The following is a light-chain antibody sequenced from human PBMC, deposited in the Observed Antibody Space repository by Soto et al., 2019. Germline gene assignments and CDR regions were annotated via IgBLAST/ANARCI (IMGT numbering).Light chain of an antibody. J-gene: IGKJ1*01. CDR2: KAS. CDR3: QQYNSYPWT. V-gene: IGKV1-5*03. Sequence: DIQMTQSPSTLSASVGDRVTITCRASQSISSWLAWYQQKPWKAPKLLIYKASSLESGVPSRFSGSGSWTEFTLTISSLQPDDFATYYCQQYNSYPWTFGQGTKVEIK. CDR1: QSISSW.